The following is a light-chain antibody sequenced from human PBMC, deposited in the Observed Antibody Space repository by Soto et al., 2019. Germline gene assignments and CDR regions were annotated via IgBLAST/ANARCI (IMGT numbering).Light chain of an antibody. J-gene: IGKJ1*01. V-gene: IGKV3-15*01. CDR2: GAS. CDR1: QSVSSN. CDR3: QQYNNWPPWT. Sequence: EIVMTQSPATLSVSPGERATLSCRASQSVSSNLGWYQQKPGQAPRLLIFGASTRATGVPARFSGSGSGTEFTLPISSLQSEDFALYYCQQYNNWPPWTFGQGTKVEIK.